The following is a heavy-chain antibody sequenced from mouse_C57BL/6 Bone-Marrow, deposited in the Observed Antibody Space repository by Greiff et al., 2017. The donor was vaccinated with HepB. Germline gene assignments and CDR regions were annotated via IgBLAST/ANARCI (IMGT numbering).Heavy chain of an antibody. J-gene: IGHJ1*03. CDR3: ARVYDGFHWYFDV. V-gene: IGHV1-52*01. CDR1: GYTFTSYW. D-gene: IGHD2-3*01. Sequence: QVQLQQPGAELVRPGSSVKLSCKASGYTFTSYWMHWVKQRPIQGLEWIGNIDPSDSETHYNQKFKDKATLTVDKSSSTAYMQLSSLTSEDSAVYYCARVYDGFHWYFDVWGTGTTVTVSS. CDR2: IDPSDSET.